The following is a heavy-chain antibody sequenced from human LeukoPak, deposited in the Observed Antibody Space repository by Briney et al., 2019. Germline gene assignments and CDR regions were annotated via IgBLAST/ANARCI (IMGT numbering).Heavy chain of an antibody. D-gene: IGHD2-8*01. V-gene: IGHV3-11*04. J-gene: IGHJ4*02. CDR1: GFTFSDYY. CDR3: ARDRMGPFDY. Sequence: GGSLRLSCAASGFTFSDYYLSWIRQAPGKGLEWVSYISSSGSTIYYADSVKGRFTISRHDAKNSLYLQVNNLSADDTAVYYCARDRMGPFDYWGQGTPVTVSS. CDR2: ISSSGSTI.